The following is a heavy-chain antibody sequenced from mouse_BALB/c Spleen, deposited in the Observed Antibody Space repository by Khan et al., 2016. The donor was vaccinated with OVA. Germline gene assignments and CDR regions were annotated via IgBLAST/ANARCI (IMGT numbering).Heavy chain of an antibody. CDR2: IYPGSIPI. Sequence: QVQLKESGPDLVKPGASVKMSCKASGYTFTDYIITWVKQRSGQGLEWIGAIYPGSIPIYYTEKFRGKATLTADKSSNTAYMQLSSLTSEDSAVYFWGRRDYGSSYPVFAYWGQGTLVTGSA. J-gene: IGHJ3*01. CDR3: GRRDYGSSYPVFAY. V-gene: IGHV1-77*01. CDR1: GYTFTDYI. D-gene: IGHD1-1*01.